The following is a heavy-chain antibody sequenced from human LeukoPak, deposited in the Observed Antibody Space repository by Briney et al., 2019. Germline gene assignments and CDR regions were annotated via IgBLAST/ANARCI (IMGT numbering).Heavy chain of an antibody. CDR1: GYTFTGYY. CDR3: ATLDGSGIAVAGYNWFDP. CDR2: INPNSGGT. D-gene: IGHD6-19*01. Sequence: ASVKVSCKASGYTFTGYYMHWVRQAPGQGLEWMGRINPNSGGTNYAQKFQGRVTMTRDTSISTAYMELSRLRSDDTAVYYCATLDGSGIAVAGYNWFDPWGQGTLVTVSS. J-gene: IGHJ5*02. V-gene: IGHV1-2*06.